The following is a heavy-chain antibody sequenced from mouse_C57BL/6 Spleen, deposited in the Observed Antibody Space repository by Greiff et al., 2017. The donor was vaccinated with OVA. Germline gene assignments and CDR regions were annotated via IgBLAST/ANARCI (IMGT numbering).Heavy chain of an antibody. D-gene: IGHD1-1*02. J-gene: IGHJ3*01. CDR2: INPNNGGT. CDR3: ASREYGSCERFAY. CDR1: GYTFTDYN. V-gene: IGHV1-18*01. Sequence: VQLQQSGPELVKPGASVKISCKASGYTFTDYNMHWVKQSHGKSLEWIGDINPNNGGTIYNQKFKGKATLTVDKSSSTAYMELRSLTSENTAVYYCASREYGSCERFAYWGQGTLVTVSA.